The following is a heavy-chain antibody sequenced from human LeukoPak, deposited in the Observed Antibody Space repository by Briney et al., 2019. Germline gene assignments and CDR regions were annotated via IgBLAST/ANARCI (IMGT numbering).Heavy chain of an antibody. Sequence: SETLSLTCTVSGYSISSGYYWGWIRQPPGKGLEWIGSIYYSGSTYYNPSLKSRVTISVDTSKNQFSLKLSSVTAADTAVYYCARGSEMATIHDYWGQGTLVTVSS. J-gene: IGHJ4*02. D-gene: IGHD5-24*01. CDR1: GYSISSGYY. V-gene: IGHV4-38-2*02. CDR3: ARGSEMATIHDY. CDR2: IYYSGST.